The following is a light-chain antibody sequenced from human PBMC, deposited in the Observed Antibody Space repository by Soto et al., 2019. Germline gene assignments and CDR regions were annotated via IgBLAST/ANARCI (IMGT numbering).Light chain of an antibody. CDR1: QGISSY. CDR2: AAS. V-gene: IGKV1-8*01. CDR3: PLSYSYPRP. J-gene: IGKJ1*01. Sequence: IKMSRAPSRVSAYTGDRVAITCRASQGISSYLAWYQQKPGKAPKLLIYAASTLQSGVPSRFSGSGSGTDFTLTISGLQPQALATYYSPLSYSYPRPSGHGTKVDIK.